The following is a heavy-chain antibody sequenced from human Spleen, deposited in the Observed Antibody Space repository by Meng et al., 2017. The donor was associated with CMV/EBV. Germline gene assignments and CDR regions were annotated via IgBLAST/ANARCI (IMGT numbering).Heavy chain of an antibody. CDR3: ARRIAASGPLYYFDY. CDR2: ISTYNGNT. D-gene: IGHD6-13*01. Sequence: SGETFDTYGVGWVRQATGQGLEWMGWISTYNGNTHYAQKFQDRVAMTTDTSTTTAYMELKSLQSDDTAVYYCARRIAASGPLYYFDYWGQGALVTVSS. V-gene: IGHV1-18*01. J-gene: IGHJ4*02. CDR1: GETFDTYG.